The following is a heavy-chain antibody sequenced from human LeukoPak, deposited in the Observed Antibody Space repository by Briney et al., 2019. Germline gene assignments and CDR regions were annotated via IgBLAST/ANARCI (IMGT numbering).Heavy chain of an antibody. D-gene: IGHD6-19*01. CDR1: GDSVSSNSAA. J-gene: IGHJ1*01. CDR3: AKDSRSGWYGGNFQQ. V-gene: IGHV6-1*01. Sequence: SQTLSLTCAISGDSVSSNSAAWNWIRQSPPRGLEWLGRTYYRSKWYNDYAVSVKGRITINPDISKNQFSLHLNSVTPEDTAVYYCAKDSRSGWYGGNFQQWGQGTLVTVSS. CDR2: TYYRSKWYN.